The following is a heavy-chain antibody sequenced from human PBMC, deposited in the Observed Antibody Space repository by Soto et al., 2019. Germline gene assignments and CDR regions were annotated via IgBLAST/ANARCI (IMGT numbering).Heavy chain of an antibody. V-gene: IGHV3-15*01. J-gene: IGHJ4*02. D-gene: IGHD4-17*01. CDR1: EFTFAYAW. CDR3: TSLYYGH. Sequence: GGSLRLSCAACEFTFAYAWISWVRQDPGKGLEWVGRIKSKADGGTTDYAAPVKARFTISIDESQNTLYLQMNSLKTGDTAVYYCTSLYYGHWGQGTLVTVSS. CDR2: IKSKADGGTT.